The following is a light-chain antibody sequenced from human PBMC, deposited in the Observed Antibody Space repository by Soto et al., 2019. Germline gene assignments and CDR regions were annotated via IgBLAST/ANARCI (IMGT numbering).Light chain of an antibody. V-gene: IGLV2-8*01. J-gene: IGLJ3*02. CDR2: EVT. CDR1: SSDVGAYTY. Sequence: QSALTQPPSASGSPGQSVTISCTETSSDVGAYTYVSWYQQYPGKAPKLMIYEVTKRPSGVPDRFSGSKACNTATLTVSGLQAEDEADYYCTSYVGNDIWVFGGGTQLTVL. CDR3: TSYVGNDIWV.